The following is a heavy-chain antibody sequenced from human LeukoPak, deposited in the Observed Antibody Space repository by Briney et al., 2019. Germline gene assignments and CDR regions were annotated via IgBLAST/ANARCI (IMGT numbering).Heavy chain of an antibody. CDR3: ARCPDYSNYPELEPSNWFDP. CDR1: GYTFTGYY. V-gene: IGHV1-2*02. Sequence: ASVKVSCKASGYTFTGYYMHWVRQAPGQGLGWMGWINPNSGGTNYAQKFQGRVTMTRDTSISTAYMELSRLRSDDTAVYYCARCPDYSNYPELEPSNWFDPWGQGTLVTVSS. CDR2: INPNSGGT. D-gene: IGHD4-11*01. J-gene: IGHJ5*02.